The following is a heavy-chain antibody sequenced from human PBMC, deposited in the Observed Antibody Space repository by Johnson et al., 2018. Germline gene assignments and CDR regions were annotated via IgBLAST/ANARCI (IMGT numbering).Heavy chain of an antibody. CDR2: ISSSGSTI. CDR1: GFTFSDYY. J-gene: IGHJ3*02. Sequence: QVQLVEAGGGLVKPGGSLRLSCAASGFTFSDYYMSWIRQAPGKGLEWVSYISSSGSTIYYADSVKGRFTISRDNSKNTLYLQMNSLRAEDTAVYYCARVRNWGQDAFDIWGQGTMVTVSS. D-gene: IGHD7-27*01. CDR3: ARVRNWGQDAFDI. V-gene: IGHV3-11*01.